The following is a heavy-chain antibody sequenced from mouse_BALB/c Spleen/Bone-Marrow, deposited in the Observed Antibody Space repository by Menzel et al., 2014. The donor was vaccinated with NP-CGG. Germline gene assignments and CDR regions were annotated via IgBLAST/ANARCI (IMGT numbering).Heavy chain of an antibody. Sequence: EVKLVESGGGLVKSGGSLKLSCSASGFTFNSYGMSWVRQTPEKRLEWVATISGGGSYTFYPDSVKGRFTISRDNAKNNLYLNVDSRGCGDTALYYCERHGYYDQTEVSFIYWGQGTRLTVSA. D-gene: IGHD2-4*01. J-gene: IGHJ3*01. V-gene: IGHV5-9-2*01. CDR1: GFTFNSYG. CDR2: ISGGGSYT. CDR3: ERHGYYDQTEVSFIY.